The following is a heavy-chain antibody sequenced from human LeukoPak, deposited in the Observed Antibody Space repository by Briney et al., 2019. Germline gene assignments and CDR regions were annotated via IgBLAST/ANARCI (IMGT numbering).Heavy chain of an antibody. J-gene: IGHJ4*02. CDR2: IYYSGST. Sequence: SETLSLTCTVSGGSISSSSYYWGWIRQPPGKGLEWIGSIYYSGSTYYNPSLKSRVTISVDTSKNQFSLKLSSVTAADTAVYYCASRSRGGYNFDYWGQGTLVTVSS. D-gene: IGHD5-24*01. CDR3: ASRSRGGYNFDY. V-gene: IGHV4-39*01. CDR1: GGSISSSSYY.